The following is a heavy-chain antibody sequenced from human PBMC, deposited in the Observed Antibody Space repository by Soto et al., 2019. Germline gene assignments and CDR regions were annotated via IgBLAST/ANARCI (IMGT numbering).Heavy chain of an antibody. D-gene: IGHD2-2*01. CDR1: GFTFSGYW. CDR3: AREGRGYYARTSCPGI. J-gene: IGHJ4*02. Sequence: GGSLRLSCAGAGFTFSGYWMSWVRQAPGKGLEWVANIKADGSDKNYMDSVKGRFTISRDNAKNSVYLQMDNLRADDTAVYYCAREGRGYYARTSCPGIWGQGTRVTVSS. CDR2: IKADGSDK. V-gene: IGHV3-7*01.